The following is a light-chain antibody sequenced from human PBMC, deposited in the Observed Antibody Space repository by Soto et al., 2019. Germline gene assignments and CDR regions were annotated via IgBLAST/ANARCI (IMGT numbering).Light chain of an antibody. V-gene: IGLV2-23*01. CDR2: AGN. J-gene: IGLJ1*01. CDR3: GSYAGSTYV. CDR1: SSDVGSFDV. Sequence: QSVLTQPASVSGSPGQSITISCTGTSSDVGSFDVVSWYQQHPGKAPTLIIYAGNRRPSGVSSRFSGSQSDNTPSLTISGLQAKDEADYYCGSYAGSTYVFGSGTKVTGL.